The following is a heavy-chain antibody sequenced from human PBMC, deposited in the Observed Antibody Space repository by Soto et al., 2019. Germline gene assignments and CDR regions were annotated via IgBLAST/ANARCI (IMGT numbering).Heavy chain of an antibody. Sequence: EVQLLESGGGLVQPGESLRLSCAFSGFIFGNYMMTWVRQAPGKGLEWVSTIRDGGESTYYADSVKGRFTISRDNSKNTLYLKMDSLGVEDTAVYYCAPHVHCSGSSCNYDAFDIRGQGTMVTVSS. CDR1: GFIFGNYM. J-gene: IGHJ3*02. D-gene: IGHD2-15*01. V-gene: IGHV3-23*01. CDR2: IRDGGEST. CDR3: APHVHCSGSSCNYDAFDI.